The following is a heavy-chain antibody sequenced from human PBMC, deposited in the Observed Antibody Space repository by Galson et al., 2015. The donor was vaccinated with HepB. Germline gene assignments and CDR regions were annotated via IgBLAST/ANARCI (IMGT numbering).Heavy chain of an antibody. CDR1: GYTFTSYA. V-gene: IGHV1-3*01. J-gene: IGHJ3*02. CDR3: ARTLYSSGWVVI. Sequence: SVKVSCKASGYTFTSYAMHWVRQAPGQRLEWMGWINAGNGNTKYSQKFQGRVTITRDTSASPAYMELSSLRSEDTAVYYCARTLYSSGWVVIWGQGTMVTVSS. CDR2: INAGNGNT. D-gene: IGHD6-19*01.